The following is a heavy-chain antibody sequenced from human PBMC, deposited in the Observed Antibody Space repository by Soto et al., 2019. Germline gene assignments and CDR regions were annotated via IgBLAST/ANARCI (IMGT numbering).Heavy chain of an antibody. CDR3: ARERSSGEFDI. CDR2: MNPNSGNT. CDR1: VYTFTSYD. Sequence: QVPLVQSGAEVKKPGASVKVSCKTSVYTFTSYDINWVRQATGQGLEWMGWMNPNSGNTAYAQKYQGRVTMTRNTSRSTAYMELSSLSSEDTAVYYCARERSSGEFDIWGRGTMVTVSS. J-gene: IGHJ3*02. V-gene: IGHV1-8*01. D-gene: IGHD2-15*01.